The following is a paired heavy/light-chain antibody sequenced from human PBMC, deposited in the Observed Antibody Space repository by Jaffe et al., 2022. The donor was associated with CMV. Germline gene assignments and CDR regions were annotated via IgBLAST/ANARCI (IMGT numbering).Heavy chain of an antibody. D-gene: IGHD5-12*01. CDR3: ARLDPGEDRDVEMATITYYGMDV. J-gene: IGHJ6*02. CDR1: GYTFTSYD. CDR2: MNPNSGNT. Sequence: QVQLVQSGAEVKKPGASVKVSCKASGYTFTSYDINWVRQATGQGLEWMGWMNPNSGNTGYAQKFQGRVTMTRNTSISTAYMELSSLRSEDTAVYYCARLDPGEDRDVEMATITYYGMDVWGQGTTVTVSS. V-gene: IGHV1-8*01.
Light chain of an antibody. CDR3: QSYDSSLSEEV. Sequence: QSVLTQPPSVSGAPGQRVTISCTGSSSNIGAGYDVHWYQQLPGTAPKLLIYGNSNRPSGVPDRFSGSKSGTSASLAITGLQAEDEADYYCQSYDSSLSEEVFGTGTKVTVL. CDR1: SSNIGAGYD. V-gene: IGLV1-40*01. J-gene: IGLJ1*01. CDR2: GNS.